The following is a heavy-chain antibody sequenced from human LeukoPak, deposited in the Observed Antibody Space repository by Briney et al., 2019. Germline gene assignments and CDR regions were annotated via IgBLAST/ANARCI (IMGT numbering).Heavy chain of an antibody. CDR2: ISSTSTYT. J-gene: IGHJ4*02. V-gene: IGHV3-21*01. CDR3: VRDLEYSSSTVSGRSFDY. D-gene: IGHD6-6*01. Sequence: GGSLRLSCAASGFTFSRYSMTWVRQAPGKGLEWVSSISSTSTYTYYPDSVKGRFTISRDNAQNSLYLQMNSLRAEDTAVYYCVRDLEYSSSTVSGRSFDYWGQGTLVTVSS. CDR1: GFTFSRYS.